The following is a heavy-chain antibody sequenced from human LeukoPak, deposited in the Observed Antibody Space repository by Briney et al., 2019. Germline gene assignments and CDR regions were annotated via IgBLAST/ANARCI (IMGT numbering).Heavy chain of an antibody. CDR1: GYSFISYW. CDR2: IYPGDSDT. V-gene: IGHV5-51*01. Sequence: GESLQISCQGSGYSFISYWIGWVRQLPGKGLEWMGIIYPGDSDTRYSPSFKGQVTISADKSISTAYLQWDSLKASDTAVYYCARRPNYYYYMDVWGKGTTVTVSS. CDR3: ARRPNYYYYMDV. J-gene: IGHJ6*03.